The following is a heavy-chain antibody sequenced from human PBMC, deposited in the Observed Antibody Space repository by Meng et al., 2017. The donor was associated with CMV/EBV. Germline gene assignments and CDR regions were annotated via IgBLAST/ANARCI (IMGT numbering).Heavy chain of an antibody. D-gene: IGHD4-11*01. Sequence: GSLRLSCVIYGGSFSGYYWSWIRQPPGKGLEWIGEINHSGSTNYNPSLKSRVTISVDTSKNQFSLKLSSVTAADTAVYYCARSPTYYYYGMDVWGQGTTVTVSS. CDR1: GGSFSGYY. CDR3: ARSPTYYYYGMDV. CDR2: INHSGST. V-gene: IGHV4-34*01. J-gene: IGHJ6*02.